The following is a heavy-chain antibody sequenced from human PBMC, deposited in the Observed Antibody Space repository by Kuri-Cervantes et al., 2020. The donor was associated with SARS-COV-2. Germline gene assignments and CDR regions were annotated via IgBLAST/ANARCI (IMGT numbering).Heavy chain of an antibody. J-gene: IGHJ3*02. CDR3: ARDQSITMIVVVNRDAFDI. CDR2: ISGSGGRT. Sequence: GESLKISCAASGFTFSSYAMSWVRQAPGKGLEWVSDISGSGGRTYYAGSVKGRFTISRDNSKNTLYLQMNSLRAEDTAIYYCARDQSITMIVVVNRDAFDIWGQGTMVTVS. D-gene: IGHD3-22*01. CDR1: GFTFSSYA. V-gene: IGHV3-23*01.